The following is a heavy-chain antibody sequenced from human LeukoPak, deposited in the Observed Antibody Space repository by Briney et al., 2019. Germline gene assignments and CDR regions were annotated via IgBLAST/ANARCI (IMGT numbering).Heavy chain of an antibody. CDR1: GFTVSSNY. J-gene: IGHJ4*02. CDR2: IYSGGST. Sequence: GGSLRLSCAASGFTVSSNYMSWVHQAPGKGLEWVSVIYSGGSTYYADSVKGRFTISRDNSKNTLYLQMNSLRAEDTAVYYCARGGVGARGRYFDYWGQGTLVTVSS. CDR3: ARGGVGARGRYFDY. D-gene: IGHD1-26*01. V-gene: IGHV3-53*01.